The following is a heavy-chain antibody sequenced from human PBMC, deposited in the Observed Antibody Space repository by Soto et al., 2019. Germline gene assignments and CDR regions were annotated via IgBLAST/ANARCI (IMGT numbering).Heavy chain of an antibody. CDR1: GYTFTSYG. CDR3: ARGGDVNYYHGMDV. D-gene: IGHD5-12*01. Sequence: QVQLVQSGGEVKKPGASVKLSCTASGYTFTSYGISWVRQAPGQGLEWMGWISAYNGKTNYAQNVQGRVTMTTDTATRTAYMDLRSLRSDDTAVYYFARGGDVNYYHGMDVWGQGTTVTVSS. CDR2: ISAYNGKT. J-gene: IGHJ6*02. V-gene: IGHV1-18*01.